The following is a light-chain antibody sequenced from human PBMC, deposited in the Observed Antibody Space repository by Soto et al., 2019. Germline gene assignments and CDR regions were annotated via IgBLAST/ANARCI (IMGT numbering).Light chain of an antibody. J-gene: IGLJ2*01. CDR2: EVS. CDR3: SSYAGSNNLI. CDR1: SSDLGGYNY. Sequence: QSALTQPPSASGSPGQSVTISCTGTSSDLGGYNYVSWYQHHPGKAPKLMIYEVSLRPSGVPDRFSGSKSGNTASLTVSGLQAEDEADYYCSSYAGSNNLIFGGGTKLTVL. V-gene: IGLV2-8*01.